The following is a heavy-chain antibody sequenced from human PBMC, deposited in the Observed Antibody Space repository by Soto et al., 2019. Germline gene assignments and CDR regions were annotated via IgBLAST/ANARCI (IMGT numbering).Heavy chain of an antibody. CDR2: IYYSGST. Sequence: LETLPHTWTVSGGSSSSYYWSWIRQPPGKGLEWIGYIYYSGSTNYNPSLKSRVTISVDTSKNQFSLKLSSVTAADTAVYYCARFQSSSFDYWGQGTLVTVSS. V-gene: IGHV4-59*01. D-gene: IGHD6-13*01. CDR1: GGSSSSYY. CDR3: ARFQSSSFDY. J-gene: IGHJ4*02.